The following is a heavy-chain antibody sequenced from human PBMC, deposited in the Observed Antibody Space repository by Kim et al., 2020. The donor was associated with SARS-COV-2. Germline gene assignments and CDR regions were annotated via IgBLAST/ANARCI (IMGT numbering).Heavy chain of an antibody. V-gene: IGHV3-33*05. J-gene: IGHJ4*02. Sequence: GGSLRLSCAASGFTFSSYGMHWVRQAPGKGLEWVAVISYDGSNKYYADSVKGRFTISRDNSKNTLYLQMNSLRAEDTAVYYCARDRVMAAFDYWGQGTLVTVSS. CDR1: GFTFSSYG. CDR3: ARDRVMAAFDY. D-gene: IGHD6-13*01. CDR2: ISYDGSNK.